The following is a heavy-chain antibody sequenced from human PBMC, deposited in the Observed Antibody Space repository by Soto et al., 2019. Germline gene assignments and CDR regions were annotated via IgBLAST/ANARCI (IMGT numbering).Heavy chain of an antibody. CDR2: ISYDGSNK. V-gene: IGHV3-30-3*01. Sequence: WGSLRLSCAAPGFTFISYAIHFFRHAPFKWLEWVAVISYDGSNKYYADSVKGRFTISRDNSKNTLYLQMNSLRAEDTAVYYCARDLVVATRRLLDYYYYYGMDVWGQGTTVTVSS. CDR3: ARDLVVATRRLLDYYYYYGMDV. D-gene: IGHD2-15*01. CDR1: GFTFISYA. J-gene: IGHJ6*02.